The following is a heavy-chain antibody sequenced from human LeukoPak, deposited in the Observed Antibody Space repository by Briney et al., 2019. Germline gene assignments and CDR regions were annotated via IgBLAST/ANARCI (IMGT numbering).Heavy chain of an antibody. Sequence: GGSLRLSCVASGFTFEEYAMHWLRQAPGKGLEWVSLIREDGRNTHYVDSVKGRFTISRDNSRRSVYLQMNSLRSDDGALYYCAKTRRSGTDYWGFDQWGKGTLVTVS. V-gene: IGHV3-43*02. CDR2: IREDGRNT. CDR3: AKTRRSGTDYWGFDQ. D-gene: IGHD1-26*01. CDR1: GFTFEEYA. J-gene: IGHJ4*02.